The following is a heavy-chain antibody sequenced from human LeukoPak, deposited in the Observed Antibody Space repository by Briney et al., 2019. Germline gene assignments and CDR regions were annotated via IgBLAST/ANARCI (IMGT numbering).Heavy chain of an antibody. V-gene: IGHV3-23*01. CDR2: MSGDATST. Sequence: GGSLRLSCAASGFTFSSFAMNWVRQAPGKGREWVSTMSGDATSTYYADSVKGRFTISRDNSKNTLYLQMNSLRADDTAVYYCAKRTSGSSWYSSDSWGQGTLVTVSS. J-gene: IGHJ5*01. CDR1: GFTFSSFA. D-gene: IGHD6-13*01. CDR3: AKRTSGSSWYSSDS.